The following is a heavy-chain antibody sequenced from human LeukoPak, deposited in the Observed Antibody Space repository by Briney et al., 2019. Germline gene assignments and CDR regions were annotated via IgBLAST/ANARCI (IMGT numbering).Heavy chain of an antibody. CDR2: IYTSGST. Sequence: KPSETLSLTCTVSGGSISSYYWSWIRQPAGKGLEWIGRIYTSGSTNYNPSLKSRVTMSVDTSKNQFSLKLSSVTAADTAVYYCARGGERITIFGVVHSPFDYWGQGTLVTVSS. J-gene: IGHJ4*02. V-gene: IGHV4-4*07. CDR3: ARGGERITIFGVVHSPFDY. D-gene: IGHD3-3*01. CDR1: GGSISSYY.